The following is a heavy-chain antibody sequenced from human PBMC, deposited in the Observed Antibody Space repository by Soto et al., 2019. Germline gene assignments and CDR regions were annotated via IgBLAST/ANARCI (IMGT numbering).Heavy chain of an antibody. CDR3: ARGGSSSWQNWFDP. D-gene: IGHD6-13*01. Sequence: PSESLSLTCPVYGGSFSGYYWSWIRQPPGKGLEWIGEINHSGSTNYNPSLKSRVTISVDTSKNQFSLKLSSVTAADTVVYYRARGGSSSWQNWFDPWGQGTLVTV. CDR2: INHSGST. V-gene: IGHV4-34*01. CDR1: GGSFSGYY. J-gene: IGHJ5*02.